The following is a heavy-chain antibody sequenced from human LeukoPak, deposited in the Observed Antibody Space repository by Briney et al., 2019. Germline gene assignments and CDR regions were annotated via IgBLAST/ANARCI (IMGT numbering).Heavy chain of an antibody. D-gene: IGHD3-3*01. V-gene: IGHV1-8*01. Sequence: ASVKVSCKASGYTFTSYDINWVRQSTGQGLEWMGWMNASSGNTGYVQKFPGRVTMTRNTSISTAYMELRSLSSGDTAVYYCARGFWGGKMYKWSDPSGGGALVTVSS. CDR2: MNASSGNT. J-gene: IGHJ5*02. CDR3: ARGFWGGKMYKWSDP. CDR1: GYTFTSYD.